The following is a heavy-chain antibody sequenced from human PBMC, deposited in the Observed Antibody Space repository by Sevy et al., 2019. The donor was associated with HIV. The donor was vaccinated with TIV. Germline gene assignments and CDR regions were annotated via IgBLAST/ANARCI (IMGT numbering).Heavy chain of an antibody. V-gene: IGHV4-59*01. D-gene: IGHD3-22*01. Sequence: SETLSLTCTVSGGSLNSYYWSWIRQPPGKGLEWIGYIYYIGSTNYNPSLKSRVTISVDMSKNQFSLKLSSVTAADTAVYYCARSGSIGLVDPWGQGTLVTVSS. J-gene: IGHJ5*02. CDR3: ARSGSIGLVDP. CDR1: GGSLNSYY. CDR2: IYYIGST.